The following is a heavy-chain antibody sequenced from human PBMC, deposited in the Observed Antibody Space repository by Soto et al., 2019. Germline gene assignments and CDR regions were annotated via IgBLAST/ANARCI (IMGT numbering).Heavy chain of an antibody. CDR2: IKAGNGNT. D-gene: IGHD5-12*01. CDR3: ARVSGYYLPDY. J-gene: IGHJ4*02. Sequence: QVQLVQSGAEEKKPGASVKVSCKASGYTFTNYATHWVRQAPGQRLEWMGWIKAGNGNTKYSQKFQGRVTITRDTSASTAYMELSSLRSEYTAVYYCARVSGYYLPDYWGQGTLVTVSS. V-gene: IGHV1-3*05. CDR1: GYTFTNYA.